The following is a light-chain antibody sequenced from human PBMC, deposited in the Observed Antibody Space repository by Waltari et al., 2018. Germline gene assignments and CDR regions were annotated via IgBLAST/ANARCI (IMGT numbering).Light chain of an antibody. CDR3: QQSDNWPPLFT. CDR2: GAS. V-gene: IGKV3-15*01. J-gene: IGKJ3*01. Sequence: ETVMTHSPATLSVSPGERFTFSSRASQSVGNKLAWYQQKPGQAPRLLIYGASTRATGIPARFSGSGSGTEFTLTISSLQSEDFAVYYCQQSDNWPPLFTFGPGTKVDIK. CDR1: QSVGNK.